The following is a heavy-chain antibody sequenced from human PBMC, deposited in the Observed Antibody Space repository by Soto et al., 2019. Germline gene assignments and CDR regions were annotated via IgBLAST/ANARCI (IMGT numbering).Heavy chain of an antibody. CDR3: AKDRRAGGNYGFYFEH. J-gene: IGHJ5*02. CDR1: GYSFTSYW. D-gene: IGHD4-17*01. CDR2: IYPGDSDT. Sequence: GESLKISCKGSGYSFTSYWIGWVRQMPGKGLEWMGNIYPGDSDTRYSPSFQGQVTISADKSISPAYLQWSILKASDTAMYYCAKDRRAGGNYGFYFEHWGHGSLVTVSS. V-gene: IGHV5-51*01.